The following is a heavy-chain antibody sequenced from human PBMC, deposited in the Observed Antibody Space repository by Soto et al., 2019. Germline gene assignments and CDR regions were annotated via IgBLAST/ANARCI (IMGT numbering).Heavy chain of an antibody. Sequence: PSVKVSCTASGGTFSSYAISWVRQAPGQGLEWMGGIIPIFGTANYAQKFQGRVTITADKSTSTAYMELSSLRSEDTAVYYCATPDSSSWYGGYGMDVWGQGTTVTVSS. D-gene: IGHD6-13*01. CDR2: IIPIFGTA. J-gene: IGHJ6*02. CDR3: ATPDSSSWYGGYGMDV. V-gene: IGHV1-69*06. CDR1: GGTFSSYA.